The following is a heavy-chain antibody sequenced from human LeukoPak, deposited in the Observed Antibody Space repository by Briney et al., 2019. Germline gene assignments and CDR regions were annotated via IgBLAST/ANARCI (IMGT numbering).Heavy chain of an antibody. Sequence: GGSLRLSCAAPGFTFSSYVMHWVRQAPGKGLEWVSGISGSGGNTYYADSVKGRFTVSRDSSKNTLFLQMNSLRAEDTAVYYCAKEKDSRGYFDYWGQGTLVIVSS. D-gene: IGHD3-22*01. CDR1: GFTFSSYV. J-gene: IGHJ4*02. CDR3: AKEKDSRGYFDY. CDR2: ISGSGGNT. V-gene: IGHV3-23*01.